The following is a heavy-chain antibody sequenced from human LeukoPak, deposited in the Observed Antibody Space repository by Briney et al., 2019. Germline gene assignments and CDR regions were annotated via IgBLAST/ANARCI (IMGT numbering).Heavy chain of an antibody. J-gene: IGHJ3*02. V-gene: IGHV4-30-2*01. Sequence: SQTLSLTCAVSGGSISSGGYSWSWLRQPPGKGLEWIGYIYHSGSTYYNPSLKSRVTISVDRSKNQFSLKLSSVTAADTAVYYCARGGDILTERAFDIWGQGTMVTVSS. CDR3: ARGGDILTERAFDI. CDR1: GGSISSGGYS. CDR2: IYHSGST. D-gene: IGHD3-9*01.